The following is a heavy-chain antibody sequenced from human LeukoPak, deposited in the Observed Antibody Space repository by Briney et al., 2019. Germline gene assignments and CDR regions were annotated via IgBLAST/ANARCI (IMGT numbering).Heavy chain of an antibody. CDR2: IYYSGST. Sequence: SQTLSLTCTVSGGSISSGGYYWSWIRQHPGKGLEWIGYIYYSGSTYYNPSLKSRVTISVDTSKNQFSLKLSSVTAADTTVYYCARQAVVPAALIARPFDYWGQGTLVTVSS. CDR1: GGSISSGGYY. CDR3: ARQAVVPAALIARPFDY. J-gene: IGHJ4*02. D-gene: IGHD2-2*01. V-gene: IGHV4-31*03.